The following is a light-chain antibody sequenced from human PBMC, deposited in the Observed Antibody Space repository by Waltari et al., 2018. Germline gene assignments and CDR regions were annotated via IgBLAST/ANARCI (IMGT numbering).Light chain of an antibody. Sequence: DIQMTQSPSTLSASVGDSVTINCRASETVLTWLAWYQQKPGKAPKPLIYKASSLESGVPSRFSGSASGTEFTLTISSLQPDDSATYYCLQYHSYSKFGQGTKLEIK. J-gene: IGKJ2*01. CDR3: LQYHSYSK. CDR1: ETVLTW. CDR2: KAS. V-gene: IGKV1-5*03.